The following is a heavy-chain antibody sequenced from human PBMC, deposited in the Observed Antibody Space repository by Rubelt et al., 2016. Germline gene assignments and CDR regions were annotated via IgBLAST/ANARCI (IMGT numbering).Heavy chain of an antibody. J-gene: IGHJ5*01. D-gene: IGHD5-12*01. CDR3: ARGLIGGYESHYNWFDS. V-gene: IGHV4-59*08. CDR2: IYYSGST. CDR1: GGSIRSYY. Sequence: QVQLQESGPGLVKPSETLSLTCTVSGGSIRSYYWSWIRQPPGKGLEWIGYIYYSGSTNYNPSLKSRVTISVDTSKNQLSLRLGSVSAADTAVYYCARGLIGGYESHYNWFDSWGLGTLVTVSS.